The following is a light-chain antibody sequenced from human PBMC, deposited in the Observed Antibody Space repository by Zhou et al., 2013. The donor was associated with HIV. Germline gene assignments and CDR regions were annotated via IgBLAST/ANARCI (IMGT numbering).Light chain of an antibody. Sequence: DIQMTQSPSSLSASVGDRVTITCRASQSISNYLNWYQQKPGKPPNLLIYAASSLQFGVPSRFSGSGSGTEFTLTISSLQPDDFATYYCLHYDQYLGSTFGGGTKVEI. CDR1: QSISNY. V-gene: IGKV1-39*01. J-gene: IGKJ4*01. CDR3: LHYDQYLGST. CDR2: AAS.